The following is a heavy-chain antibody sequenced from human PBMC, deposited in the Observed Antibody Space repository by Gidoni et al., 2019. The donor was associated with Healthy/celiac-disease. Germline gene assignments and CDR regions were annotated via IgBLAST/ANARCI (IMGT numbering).Heavy chain of an antibody. V-gene: IGHV3-23*04. J-gene: IGHJ3*02. CDR3: AKPDYGDHIGAFDI. CDR1: GFTVSSHS. Sequence: EVQLVESGGGLVQPGGSRRLSCAASGFTVSSHSMSWVSQAPGKGLEWVSAISGSGGSTYYADSVKGRFTISRDNSKNTLYLQMNSLRAEDTAVYYCAKPDYGDHIGAFDIWGQGTMVTVSS. CDR2: ISGSGGST. D-gene: IGHD4-17*01.